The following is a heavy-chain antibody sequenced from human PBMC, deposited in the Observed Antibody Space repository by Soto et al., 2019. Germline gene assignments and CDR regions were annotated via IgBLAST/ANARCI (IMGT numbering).Heavy chain of an antibody. CDR1: GFTFSSYA. J-gene: IGHJ6*02. Sequence: EVQLLESGGGLVQPGGSLRLSCAASGFTFSSYAMSWVRQAPGKGLEWVSAISGSGGSTYYADSVKGRFTISRDNSKNTLYLQMNSLRAEDTAVYYCAREVDTAMVTRYYYGMDVWGQGTTVTVSS. CDR2: ISGSGGST. V-gene: IGHV3-23*01. CDR3: AREVDTAMVTRYYYGMDV. D-gene: IGHD5-18*01.